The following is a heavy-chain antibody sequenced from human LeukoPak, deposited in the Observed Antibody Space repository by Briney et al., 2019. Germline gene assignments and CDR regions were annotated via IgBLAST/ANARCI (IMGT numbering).Heavy chain of an antibody. D-gene: IGHD4-17*01. CDR2: ISSSGSTI. Sequence: PGGSLRLSCAASGFTFSDYYMSWIRQAPGKGLEWVSYISSSGSTIYYADSVKGRFTISRDNAKNSLYLQMNSLRAEDTAVYYCAKDAYGDYGVYYYYGMDVWGKGTTVTVSS. J-gene: IGHJ6*04. CDR1: GFTFSDYY. CDR3: AKDAYGDYGVYYYYGMDV. V-gene: IGHV3-11*01.